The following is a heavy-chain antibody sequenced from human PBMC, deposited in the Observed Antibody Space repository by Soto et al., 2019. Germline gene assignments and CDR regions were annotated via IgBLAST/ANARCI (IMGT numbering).Heavy chain of an antibody. CDR2: FSYTGSP. Sequence: PSETLSLTCTVSSGSISDFYWSWIRQPPGKGLEYIGHFSYTGSPNYNPSLSSRVTVSVDTSNNQFSLILRSVTAADTAVYYCARSPPSITMIVVVIPWFDPWGQGTLVTDSS. CDR1: SGSISDFY. D-gene: IGHD3-22*01. V-gene: IGHV4-59*01. CDR3: ARSPPSITMIVVVIPWFDP. J-gene: IGHJ5*02.